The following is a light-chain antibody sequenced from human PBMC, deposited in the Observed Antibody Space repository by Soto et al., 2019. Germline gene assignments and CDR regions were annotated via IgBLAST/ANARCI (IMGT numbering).Light chain of an antibody. Sequence: EIVLTQSPDTLSLSPGERATLSCRASQSVSSSYLAWYQQKPGQAPRLLIYGTSTRATGIPDRFSGSGSGTDFTLTISRLEPEDFAVYYCQQYDSSLYTFGQGTKLKIK. CDR3: QQYDSSLYT. V-gene: IGKV3-20*01. CDR2: GTS. J-gene: IGKJ2*01. CDR1: QSVSSSY.